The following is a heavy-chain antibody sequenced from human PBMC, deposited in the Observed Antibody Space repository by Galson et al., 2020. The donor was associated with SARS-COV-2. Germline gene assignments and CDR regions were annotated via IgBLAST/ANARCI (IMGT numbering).Heavy chain of an antibody. CDR2: ISYDGSDK. CDR1: GFTFSNYV. V-gene: IGHV3-30*04. Sequence: GGSLRLSCAASGFTFSNYVMHWVRQAPGKGLDWVAVISYDGSDKYYADSVKGRFTISRGNSKNTLYIQMNRLRAEDTAVYYCARDTAVATIQGLDYWGQGTLVTVSS. J-gene: IGHJ4*02. D-gene: IGHD5-12*01. CDR3: ARDTAVATIQGLDY.